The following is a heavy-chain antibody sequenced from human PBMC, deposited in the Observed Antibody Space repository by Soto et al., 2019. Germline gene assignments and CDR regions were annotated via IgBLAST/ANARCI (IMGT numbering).Heavy chain of an antibody. J-gene: IGHJ4*02. CDR1: GGSISSWSWY. CDR2: IYYSGST. Sequence: QLQLQESGPGLVKPSETLFLSCTVAGGSISSWSWYWGCIRQPPGNRLEWIGSIYYSGSTYYKPYLNSLVTISVHTPKNQFPLKLRSVTASDTAVYYCSILELTAIDYWGQGTLVTVSS. V-gene: IGHV4-39*01. CDR3: SILELTAIDY. D-gene: IGHD3-10*01.